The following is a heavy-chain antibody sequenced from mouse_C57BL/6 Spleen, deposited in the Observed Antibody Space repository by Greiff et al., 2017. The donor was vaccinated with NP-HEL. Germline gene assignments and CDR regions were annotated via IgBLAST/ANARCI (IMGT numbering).Heavy chain of an antibody. CDR3: ANPFAY. J-gene: IGHJ3*01. CDR2: IYPGSGNT. V-gene: IGHV1-76*01. CDR1: GYTFTDYY. Sequence: QVQLQQSGAELVRPGASVELSCKASGYTFTDYYINWVKQRPGQGLEWIARIYPGSGNTYYNEKFKGKATLTAEKSSSTAYMQLSSLTSEDSAVYFCANPFAYWGQGTLVTVSA.